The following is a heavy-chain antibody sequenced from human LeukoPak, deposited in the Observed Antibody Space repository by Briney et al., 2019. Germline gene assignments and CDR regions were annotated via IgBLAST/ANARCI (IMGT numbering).Heavy chain of an antibody. CDR3: AGGRSRGYYYMDV. CDR2: IYYSGNT. V-gene: IGHV4-59*08. Sequence: SETLSLTCTVSGGSISSYYWSWIRQPPGKGLEWIGYIYYSGNTNYNPSLKSRVTISVDTSKNQFSLKLSSVTAADTAVYYCAGGRSRGYYYMDVWGKGTTVTV. J-gene: IGHJ6*03. D-gene: IGHD3-10*01. CDR1: GGSISSYY.